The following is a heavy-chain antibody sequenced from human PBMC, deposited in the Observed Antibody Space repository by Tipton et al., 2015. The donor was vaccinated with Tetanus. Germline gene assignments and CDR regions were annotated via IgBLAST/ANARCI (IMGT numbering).Heavy chain of an antibody. CDR3: ARVAVFWSGQSVMDV. V-gene: IGHV4-59*01. D-gene: IGHD3-3*01. Sequence: TLSLTCTVSGGSISSYYWSWIRQPPGKGLEWIGYIYYSGSTNYNPSLKSRVTISVDTSKNQFSLKLSSVTAADTAVYYCARVAVFWSGQSVMDVWGKGTTVTVSS. J-gene: IGHJ6*03. CDR2: IYYSGST. CDR1: GGSISSYY.